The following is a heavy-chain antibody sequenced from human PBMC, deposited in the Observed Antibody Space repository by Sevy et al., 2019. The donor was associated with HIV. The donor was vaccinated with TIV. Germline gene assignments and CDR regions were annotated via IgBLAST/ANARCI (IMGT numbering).Heavy chain of an antibody. CDR3: ARAYCSGGRCYSLAY. CDR2: VSPHNGDT. J-gene: IGHJ4*02. V-gene: IGHV1-18*01. D-gene: IGHD2-15*01. Sequence: ASVKVSCKVSGYTFSTYHITWVRQAPGQGLEWMGRVSPHNGDTNYAQMLQGRVTMITDASTNTAYMELGSLRSDDTAVYYCARAYCSGGRCYSLAYWGQGTLVTVSS. CDR1: GYTFSTYH.